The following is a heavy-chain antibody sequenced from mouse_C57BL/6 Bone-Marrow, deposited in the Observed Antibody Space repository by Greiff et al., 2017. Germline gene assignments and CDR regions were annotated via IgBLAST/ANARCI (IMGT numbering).Heavy chain of an antibody. D-gene: IGHD2-4*01. CDR3: AAYDYDGSGFAY. Sequence: VKLMESGAELARPGASVKMSCKASGYTFTSYTMHWVKQRPGQGLEWIGYINPSSGNTKYNQKFKDKATLTADKSSSTAYMQLSSLTSEDAAVYDCAAYDYDGSGFAYWGQGTLVTVSA. CDR1: GYTFTSYT. J-gene: IGHJ3*01. V-gene: IGHV1-4*01. CDR2: INPSSGNT.